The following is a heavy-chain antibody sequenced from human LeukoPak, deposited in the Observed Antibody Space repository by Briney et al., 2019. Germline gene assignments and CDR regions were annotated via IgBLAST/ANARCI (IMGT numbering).Heavy chain of an antibody. V-gene: IGHV4-34*01. CDR3: ARGDLGYCSGGSCYLYYFDY. CDR1: GGSFSGYY. J-gene: IGHJ4*02. D-gene: IGHD2-15*01. CDR2: INHSGST. Sequence: TSETLSLTCAVYGGSFSGYYWSWIRQPPGKGLEWIGEINHSGSTDYNPSLKGRVTISVDTSKNQFSLKLSSVTAADTAVYYCARGDLGYCSGGSCYLYYFDYWGQGTLVTVSS.